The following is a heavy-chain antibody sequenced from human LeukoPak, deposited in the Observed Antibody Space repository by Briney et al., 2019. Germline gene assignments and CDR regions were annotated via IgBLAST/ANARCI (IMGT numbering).Heavy chain of an antibody. CDR1: GFXFSSYE. V-gene: IGHV3-48*03. Sequence: GGSLRLSCAASGFXFSSYEMNWVRQAPGKGLEWVSYISSSGSTIYYADSVKGRFTISRDNSKNTLYLQMNSLRAEDTAVYYCAKDQTRGWHTHFDYWGQGTLVTVSS. D-gene: IGHD6-19*01. CDR3: AKDQTRGWHTHFDY. CDR2: ISSSGSTI. J-gene: IGHJ4*02.